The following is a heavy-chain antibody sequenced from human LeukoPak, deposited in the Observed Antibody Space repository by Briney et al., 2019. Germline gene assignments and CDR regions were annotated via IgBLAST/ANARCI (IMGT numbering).Heavy chain of an antibody. V-gene: IGHV3-11*01. J-gene: IGHJ2*01. D-gene: IGHD3-22*01. CDR3: AREGYYDSSGPPYFDL. Sequence: GGSLRLSCAASGFTFSSYAMSWIRQAPGKGLEWVSYISSSGSTIYYADSVKGRFTISRDNAKNSLYLQMNSLRAEDTAVYYCAREGYYDSSGPPYFDLWGRGTLVTVSS. CDR2: ISSSGSTI. CDR1: GFTFSSYA.